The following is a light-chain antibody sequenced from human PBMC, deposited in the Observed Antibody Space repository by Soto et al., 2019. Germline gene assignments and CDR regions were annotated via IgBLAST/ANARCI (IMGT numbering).Light chain of an antibody. Sequence: DIVMTQSPDSLAVSLGERATINCKSSQNLLYSSNNKNYFAWYQQKPGQPPKLIIYWASTRHYGVPDRFSGSGSGTDFTLTISSLQAEDVAVYYCQQYYSTPLTFGQGTRLEIK. CDR2: WAS. CDR3: QQYYSTPLT. CDR1: QNLLYSSNNKNY. J-gene: IGKJ5*01. V-gene: IGKV4-1*01.